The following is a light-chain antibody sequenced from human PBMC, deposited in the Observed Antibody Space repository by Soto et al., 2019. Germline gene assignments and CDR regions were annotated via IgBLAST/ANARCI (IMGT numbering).Light chain of an antibody. Sequence: EIVLTQSPATLSLSPGERATLSCRASQSVSSYLAWYQQKPGQAPRLPIYDASNRATGIPARFSGSGSGTDFTLTISSLEPEDFAVYYCQQRSNSFGQGTRLEI. CDR2: DAS. CDR1: QSVSSY. J-gene: IGKJ5*01. V-gene: IGKV3-11*01. CDR3: QQRSNS.